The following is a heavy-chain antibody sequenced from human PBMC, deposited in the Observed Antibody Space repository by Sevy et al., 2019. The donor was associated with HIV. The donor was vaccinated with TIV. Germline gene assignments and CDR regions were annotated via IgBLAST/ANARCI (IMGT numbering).Heavy chain of an antibody. CDR1: GFAFSDYG. CDR3: ARDPRIFGDHLLTYFDY. V-gene: IGHV3-33*01. CDR2: IWYDGNNQ. J-gene: IGHJ4*02. Sequence: GGSLRLSCVASGFAFSDYGMHWVRQAPGKGLEWVAVIWYDGNNQHYADSVRGRFTISRDNSKNTLYLQLSSLRAEDTAVYYCARDPRIFGDHLLTYFDYWGQGVLVTVSS. D-gene: IGHD4-17*01.